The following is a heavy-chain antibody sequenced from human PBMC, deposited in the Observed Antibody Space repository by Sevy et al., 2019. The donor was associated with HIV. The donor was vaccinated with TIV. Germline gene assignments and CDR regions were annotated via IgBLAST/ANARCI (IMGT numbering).Heavy chain of an antibody. CDR2: IYYSGST. Sequence: SETLSLTCTVSGGSISSSSYYWGWIRQPPGKGLEWIGSIYYSGSTYYNPSLKSRVTISVDTSKNQFSLKLSSVTAADTAVYYCARRGIPGIAVAGYYYYGMDVWGQGTTVTVSS. CDR3: ARRGIPGIAVAGYYYYGMDV. V-gene: IGHV4-39*01. D-gene: IGHD6-19*01. J-gene: IGHJ6*02. CDR1: GGSISSSSYY.